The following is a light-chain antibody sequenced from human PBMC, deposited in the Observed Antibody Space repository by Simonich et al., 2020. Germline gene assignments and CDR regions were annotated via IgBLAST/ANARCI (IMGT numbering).Light chain of an antibody. CDR2: AAS. CDR1: QGISSW. J-gene: IGKJ4*01. CDR3: QQANSFPLT. V-gene: IGKV1-12*01. Sequence: DIQMTQSPSSVSASVGDRVTITCRAGQGISSWLACYQQKPGKAPKLLIYAASSLQSGVPSRFSGRGSGTDFTLTISSLQPEDFATYYCQQANSFPLTFGGGTKVEIK.